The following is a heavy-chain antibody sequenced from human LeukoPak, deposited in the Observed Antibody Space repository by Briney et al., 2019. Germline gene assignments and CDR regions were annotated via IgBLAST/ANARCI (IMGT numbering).Heavy chain of an antibody. CDR1: GFTFSNYA. D-gene: IGHD3-10*01. Sequence: KPGGSLRLSCAASGFTFSNYAMNWVRQAPGKGLEWVASIYYSGSTYYNPSLRSRETISVDTSKNQISLKLSSVTAADTAVYYCARHLTYRSGYDYWGQGTLVTVSS. CDR3: ARHLTYRSGYDY. V-gene: IGHV4-39*01. CDR2: IYYSGST. J-gene: IGHJ4*02.